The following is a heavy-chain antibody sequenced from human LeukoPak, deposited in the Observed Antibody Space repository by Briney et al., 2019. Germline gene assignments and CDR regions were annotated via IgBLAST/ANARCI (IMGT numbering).Heavy chain of an antibody. D-gene: IGHD2-21*02. CDR2: VYYSGST. V-gene: IGHV4-39*01. Sequence: SDTLSLTYTVSGDSLCSGLYYWGWIRQPPGKGLTWIGRVYYSGSTLLSASFENRVAMPVDRSKNQFSLKLNSETAADTATYYCARLCQVATCARFEYWGQGILVTVSS. J-gene: IGHJ4*02. CDR1: GDSLCSGLYY. CDR3: ARLCQVATCARFEY.